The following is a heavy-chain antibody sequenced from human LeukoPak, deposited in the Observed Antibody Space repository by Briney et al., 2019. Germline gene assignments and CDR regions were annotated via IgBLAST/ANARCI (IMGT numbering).Heavy chain of an antibody. CDR3: ARGHYYDSSGQFDY. J-gene: IGHJ4*02. Sequence: ASVKVSCKASGGTFSSYAISWVRQAPGQGLEWMGGIIPIFGTANYAQKFQGRVTITADESTSTAYMELSSLRSEDTAVYYCARGHYYDSSGQFDYWGQGTLVTVSS. CDR2: IIPIFGTA. D-gene: IGHD3-22*01. CDR1: GGTFSSYA. V-gene: IGHV1-69*13.